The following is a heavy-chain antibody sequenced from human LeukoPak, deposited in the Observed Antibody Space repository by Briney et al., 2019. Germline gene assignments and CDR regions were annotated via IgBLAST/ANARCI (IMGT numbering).Heavy chain of an antibody. Sequence: GGSLRLSCVASALPFSSCEMNWVRQAPGKGLEWISYIHSSGNTTYYADSVKGRFTISRDNAKNTLYLQMNSLRAEDTAVYYCGSSEDGYIDYWGQGTLVSVSS. CDR1: ALPFSSCE. J-gene: IGHJ4*02. CDR2: IHSSGNTT. V-gene: IGHV3-48*03. CDR3: GSSEDGYIDY. D-gene: IGHD5-24*01.